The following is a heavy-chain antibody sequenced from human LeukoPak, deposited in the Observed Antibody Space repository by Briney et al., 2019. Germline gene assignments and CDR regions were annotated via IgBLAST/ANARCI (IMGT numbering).Heavy chain of an antibody. V-gene: IGHV3-23*01. J-gene: IGHJ4*02. CDR1: GLTFSSYA. CDR3: AERASDWYYFDY. CDR2: ISASGAST. D-gene: IGHD3-9*01. Sequence: GGSLRLSCAASGLTFSSYAMTWVRQAPGKGPEWVSVISASGASTYYADSVRGRFTISRDNSKNTLYLQMSSLGAEDTAVYYCAERASDWYYFDYWGQGNLFTVSS.